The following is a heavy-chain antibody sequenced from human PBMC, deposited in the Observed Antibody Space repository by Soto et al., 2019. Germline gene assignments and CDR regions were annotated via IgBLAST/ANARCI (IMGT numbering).Heavy chain of an antibody. Sequence: TLSLTCTVSGDSLNTGGYYWTWIRQHPGKGLEWMGYIYYTGKTYYNPSLESRLTMSVDTSKNQFSLKLISVTAADTGVYYYGSGSQTAVDYWGQGTLATVSS. CDR3: GSGSQTAVDY. V-gene: IGHV4-31*03. D-gene: IGHD3-10*01. CDR2: IYYTGKT. CDR1: GDSLNTGGYY. J-gene: IGHJ4*02.